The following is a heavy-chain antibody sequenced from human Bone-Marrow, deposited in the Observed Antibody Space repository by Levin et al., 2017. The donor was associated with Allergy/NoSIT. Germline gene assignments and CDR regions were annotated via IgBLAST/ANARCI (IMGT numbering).Heavy chain of an antibody. Sequence: AGGSLRLSCAASGFTFTSYALTWVRQAPGKGLEWVSGITGDARNTYYAVSVKGRFTISRDNDKKTVYLQMNSLRAEDTAIYYCAKDQVGSTWFYGSDVWGQGTTVTVSS. D-gene: IGHD6-13*01. CDR2: ITGDARNT. CDR1: GFTFTSYA. CDR3: AKDQVGSTWFYGSDV. V-gene: IGHV3-23*01. J-gene: IGHJ6*02.